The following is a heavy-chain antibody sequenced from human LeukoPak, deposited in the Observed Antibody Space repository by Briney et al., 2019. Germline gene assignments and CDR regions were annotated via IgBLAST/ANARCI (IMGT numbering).Heavy chain of an antibody. Sequence: PSQTLSLTCTVSGGSISSGDYYWSWIRQHPGKGLEWIGYIYYSGSTYYNPSLKSRVTISVDTSKNQFSLKLSSVTAADTAVYYCARDCGYSYGADAFDIWGQGTMVTVSS. CDR1: GGSISSGDYY. J-gene: IGHJ3*02. CDR3: ARDCGYSYGADAFDI. D-gene: IGHD5-18*01. V-gene: IGHV4-31*03. CDR2: IYYSGST.